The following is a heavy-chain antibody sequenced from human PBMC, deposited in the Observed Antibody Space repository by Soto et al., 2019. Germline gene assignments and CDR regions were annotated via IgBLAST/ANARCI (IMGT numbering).Heavy chain of an antibody. J-gene: IGHJ4*02. CDR1: SGSITSSNW. D-gene: IGHD5-12*01. V-gene: IGHV4-4*02. Sequence: QVQLQESGPGLVKPSGTLSLTCAVSSGSITSSNWWSWVRQPPGKGLEWIGEVSHSGNTNYIPSLKSRVTISVDKSRNQFSLRLNSVTAADTAVYYCAGNRYGGYEFDYWGQGTLVTVSS. CDR3: AGNRYGGYEFDY. CDR2: VSHSGNT.